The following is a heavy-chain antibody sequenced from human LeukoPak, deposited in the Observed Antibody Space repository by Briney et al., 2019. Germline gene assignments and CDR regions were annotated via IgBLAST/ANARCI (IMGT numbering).Heavy chain of an antibody. CDR1: GGTFSSYA. V-gene: IGHV1-69*13. J-gene: IGHJ6*03. CDR2: IIPIFGTA. CDR3: ARGMDDFWSGYSNYYYYMDV. Sequence: SVKVSCKASGGTFSSYAISWVRQAPGQGLEWMGGIIPIFGTANYAQRFQGRVTITADESTSTAYMELSSLRSEDTAVYYCARGMDDFWSGYSNYYYYMDVWGKGTTVTVSS. D-gene: IGHD3-3*01.